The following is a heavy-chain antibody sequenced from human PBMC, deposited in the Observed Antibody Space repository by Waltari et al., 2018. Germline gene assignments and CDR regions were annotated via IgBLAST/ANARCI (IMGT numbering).Heavy chain of an antibody. Sequence: EVQLVESGGGLVQPGGSLRLSCAASGFHFSAYSMSWVRQAPGKGLEWVSYIDSSSSIIYYADSVKGRFTISRDNAKNSLYLQMNSLRGEDTAVYYCARDLPACTLWGQGILVTVSS. J-gene: IGHJ4*02. CDR3: ARDLPACTL. D-gene: IGHD2-2*01. V-gene: IGHV3-48*01. CDR1: GFHFSAYS. CDR2: IDSSSSII.